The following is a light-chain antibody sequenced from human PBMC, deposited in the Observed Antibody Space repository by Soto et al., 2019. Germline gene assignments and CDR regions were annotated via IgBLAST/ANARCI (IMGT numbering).Light chain of an antibody. Sequence: EIVLTQSPGTLSLSPGERATLSCRASQSVSSSYLAWYQQKPGQAPRLLIYAASSRASGIPDRFSGSGSGTDFNLTISRQEPEDVAVYYCQQYDSSPLTFGRGTKVEIK. CDR1: QSVSSSY. V-gene: IGKV3-20*01. CDR3: QQYDSSPLT. J-gene: IGKJ4*01. CDR2: AAS.